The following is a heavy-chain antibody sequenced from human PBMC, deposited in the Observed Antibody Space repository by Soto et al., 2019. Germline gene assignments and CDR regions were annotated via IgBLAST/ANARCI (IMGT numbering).Heavy chain of an antibody. Sequence: QVQLQESGPGLVKPSQTLSLTCTVSGGSISSGGYYWSWIRQHPGKGLEWIGYIYYSGSTYYNPSLESRVTIAVDTSKNQFSLKLSSVTAADTAVYYCARERDGYSYWYFDLWGRGTLVTVSS. V-gene: IGHV4-31*03. CDR1: GGSISSGGYY. CDR3: ARERDGYSYWYFDL. D-gene: IGHD4-4*01. CDR2: IYYSGST. J-gene: IGHJ2*01.